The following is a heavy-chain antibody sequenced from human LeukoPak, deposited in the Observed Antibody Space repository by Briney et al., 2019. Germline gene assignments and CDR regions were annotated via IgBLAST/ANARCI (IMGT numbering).Heavy chain of an antibody. D-gene: IGHD5-24*01. Sequence: ASVKVSCKASGGTFSSYAISWVRQAPGQGLEWMGGIIPIFGTANYAQKFQGRVTITVDESTSTAYMELSSLRSEDTAVYYCARLRDGYLTSAFDIWGQGTMVTVSS. J-gene: IGHJ3*02. CDR2: IIPIFGTA. CDR1: GGTFSSYA. CDR3: ARLRDGYLTSAFDI. V-gene: IGHV1-69*13.